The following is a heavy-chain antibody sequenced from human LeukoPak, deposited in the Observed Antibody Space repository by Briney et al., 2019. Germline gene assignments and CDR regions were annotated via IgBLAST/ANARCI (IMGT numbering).Heavy chain of an antibody. CDR2: IYYSGST. Sequence: SETLSLTCTVSGGSISSYYWSWIRQPPGKGLEWIGSIYYSGSTYYNPSLKSRVTISVDTSKNQFSLKLSSVTAADTAVYYCARDKGYSYGKGRDYYYGMDVWGQGTTVTVSS. J-gene: IGHJ6*02. V-gene: IGHV4-59*12. D-gene: IGHD5-18*01. CDR1: GGSISSYY. CDR3: ARDKGYSYGKGRDYYYGMDV.